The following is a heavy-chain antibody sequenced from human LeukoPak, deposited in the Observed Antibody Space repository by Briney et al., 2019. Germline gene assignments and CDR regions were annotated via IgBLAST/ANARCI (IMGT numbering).Heavy chain of an antibody. CDR2: IYYSGST. Sequence: SETLSLTCTVSGGSIRSDYWSWIRQPPGKGLEWIGSIYYSGSTYYNPSLKSRVTISVDTSKNQFSLKLSSVTAADTAVYYCARVVTAMVDYFEYWGQGTLVTVSS. V-gene: IGHV4-39*01. CDR1: GGSIRSDY. J-gene: IGHJ4*02. CDR3: ARVVTAMVDYFEY. D-gene: IGHD5-18*01.